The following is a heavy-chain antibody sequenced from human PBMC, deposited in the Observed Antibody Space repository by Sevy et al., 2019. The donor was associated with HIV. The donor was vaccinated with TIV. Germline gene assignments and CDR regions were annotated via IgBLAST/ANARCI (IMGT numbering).Heavy chain of an antibody. CDR3: ARDPFSKADY. J-gene: IGHJ4*02. D-gene: IGHD4-4*01. CDR2: INQDGSGK. V-gene: IGHV3-7*01. CDR1: GFTFSSYW. Sequence: GRSLRLSCAGSGFTFSSYWMSWVRQAPGKGLEWVANINQDGSGKNYVDSVKGRFTISRDNAKNSLYLQMNSLRAEDTAVYYCARDPFSKADYWGQGTLVTVSS.